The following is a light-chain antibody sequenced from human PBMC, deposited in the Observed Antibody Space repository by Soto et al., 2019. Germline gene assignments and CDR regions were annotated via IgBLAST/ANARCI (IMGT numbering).Light chain of an antibody. J-gene: IGLJ1*01. CDR2: DVN. Sequence: QSVLTQPRSVSGSPGQSVTISCTGTSSDVGGFNSVSWYQQHPGKAPKLMIYDVNKRPSGVPDRFSGSKSGSTASLTISGLHAEDEADYYCCSYAGSYSYAFATGTKLTVL. V-gene: IGLV2-11*01. CDR3: CSYAGSYSYA. CDR1: SSDVGGFNS.